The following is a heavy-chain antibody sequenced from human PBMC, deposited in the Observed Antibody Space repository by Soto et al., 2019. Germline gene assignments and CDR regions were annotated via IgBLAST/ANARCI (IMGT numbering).Heavy chain of an antibody. CDR3: AKEEYDILTGQTEYFDY. CDR2: ISGSGGST. CDR1: GFTFSSYA. D-gene: IGHD3-9*01. J-gene: IGHJ4*02. V-gene: IGHV3-23*01. Sequence: GGSLRLYCAASGFTFSSYAMSWVRQAPGKGLEWVSAISGSGGSTYYADSVKGRFTISRDNSKNTLYLQMNSLRAEDTAVYYCAKEEYDILTGQTEYFDYWGQGTLVTVSS.